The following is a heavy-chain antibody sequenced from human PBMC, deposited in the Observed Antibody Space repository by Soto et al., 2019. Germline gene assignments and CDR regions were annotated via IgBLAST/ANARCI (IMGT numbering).Heavy chain of an antibody. V-gene: IGHV4-31*01. D-gene: IGHD3-22*01. CDR1: GGPISSGGYY. CDR3: ARERVVVVTSRGGLDY. J-gene: IGHJ4*02. Sequence: QVQLQESGPGLVKPSQTLSLTCTVSGGPISSGGYYWSWIRQHPGKGLEWIGYIYYSGSTYYNPSLKSPVTLSVDTSKNQFSLKLSSVTAADTAVYYCARERVVVVTSRGGLDYWGQGTLVTVSS. CDR2: IYYSGST.